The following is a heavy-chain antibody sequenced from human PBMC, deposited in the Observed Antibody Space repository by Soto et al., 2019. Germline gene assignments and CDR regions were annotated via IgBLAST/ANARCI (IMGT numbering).Heavy chain of an antibody. J-gene: IGHJ6*02. CDR1: GFTFSSYW. D-gene: IGHD3-3*01. CDR2: IKQDGSEK. V-gene: IGHV3-7*01. CDR3: ARFRNNYVVLSGYCYSYYYYGMDV. Sequence: HPGGSLRLSCAASGFTFSSYWMSWVRQAPGKGLEWVANIKQDGSEKYYVDSVKGRFTISRDNARNSLYLQMNSLRAEDTAVYYCARFRNNYVVLSGYCYSYYYYGMDVWGQGTTVTVSS.